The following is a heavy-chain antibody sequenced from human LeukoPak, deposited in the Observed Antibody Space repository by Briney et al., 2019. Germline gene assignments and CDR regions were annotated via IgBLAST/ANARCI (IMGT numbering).Heavy chain of an antibody. CDR1: GGSFSGYY. Sequence: TSETLSLTCAVYGGSFSGYYWSWIRQPPGKGLEWIGEINHSGSTNYNPSLKSRVTISVDTSKNQFSLKLSSVTAADTAVYYCAAIAPYCSSTSCYRYYYYYGMDVWGQGTTVTVSS. CDR3: AAIAPYCSSTSCYRYYYYYGMDV. V-gene: IGHV4-34*01. CDR2: INHSGST. J-gene: IGHJ6*02. D-gene: IGHD2-2*01.